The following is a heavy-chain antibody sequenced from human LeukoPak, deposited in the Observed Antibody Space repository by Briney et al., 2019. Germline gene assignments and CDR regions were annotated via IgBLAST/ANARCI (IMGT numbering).Heavy chain of an antibody. V-gene: IGHV4-4*02. D-gene: IGHD5-12*01. Sequence: SETLSLTCAVSGGSISSSNWWSWVRQPPGKGLEWIGEIYHSGSTNYNPSLKSRVTISVDKSKNQFSLKLSPVTAADTAVYYCASRYSGYDSNDYWGQGTLVTVSS. CDR2: IYHSGST. CDR1: GGSISSSNW. CDR3: ASRYSGYDSNDY. J-gene: IGHJ4*02.